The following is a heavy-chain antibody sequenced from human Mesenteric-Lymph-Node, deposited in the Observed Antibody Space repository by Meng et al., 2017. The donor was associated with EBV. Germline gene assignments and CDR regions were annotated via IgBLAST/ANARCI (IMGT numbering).Heavy chain of an antibody. CDR2: IFHSGST. V-gene: IGHV4-39*01. CDR1: GGSISNSNFY. J-gene: IGHJ4*02. D-gene: IGHD5-24*01. CDR3: ARPRRWLQSEFDF. Sequence: QLQRQESAPRLVKPSETLSLPCTVSGGSISNSNFYWGWIRQPPGKGLEWIGSIFHSGSTYYNPSLKSRVTVSVDTSKNQFSLKLNSVTTADTAMYYCARPRRWLQSEFDFWGPGTLVTVSS.